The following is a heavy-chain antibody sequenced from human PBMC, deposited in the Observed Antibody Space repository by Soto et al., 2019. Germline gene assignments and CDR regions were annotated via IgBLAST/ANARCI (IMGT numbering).Heavy chain of an antibody. CDR3: ARSFQGDYENAFDI. D-gene: IGHD4-17*01. J-gene: IGHJ3*02. CDR2: MNPNSGNT. V-gene: IGHV1-8*01. Sequence: ASVKVSCKASGYTFTSYDINWVRQATGQGLEWMGWMNPNSGNTGYAQKFQGRVTMTRNTSISTAYMELSSLRSEDTAVYYCARSFQGDYENAFDIWGQGTMVTFS. CDR1: GYTFTSYD.